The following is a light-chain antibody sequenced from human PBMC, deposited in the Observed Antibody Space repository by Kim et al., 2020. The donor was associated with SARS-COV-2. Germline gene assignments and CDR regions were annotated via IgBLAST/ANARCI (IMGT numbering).Light chain of an antibody. CDR2: AAS. Sequence: ASIGDRVTIPCRASHGVSSYLAWYQQKPGKAPQLMIYAASTLQSGVPSRFSGSGHGTEFTLTISSLQPEDSASYYCQQLHSYSLTFGGGTKVDIK. CDR3: QQLHSYSLT. J-gene: IGKJ4*01. V-gene: IGKV1-9*01. CDR1: HGVSSY.